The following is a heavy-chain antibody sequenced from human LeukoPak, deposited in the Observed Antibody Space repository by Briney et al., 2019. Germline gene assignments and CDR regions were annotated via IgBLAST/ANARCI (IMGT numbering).Heavy chain of an antibody. J-gene: IGHJ4*02. Sequence: SETLSLTCTVSGGSITGHYWSWIRQPPGKGLGWIGYIFYSGSTSYNPSLKSRVIISIDTSKNQFSLKLSSVTAADTAVYYCARGRVDVDYWGQGTLVTVSS. CDR1: GGSITGHY. CDR3: ARGRVDVDY. D-gene: IGHD3/OR15-3a*01. V-gene: IGHV4-59*11. CDR2: IFYSGST.